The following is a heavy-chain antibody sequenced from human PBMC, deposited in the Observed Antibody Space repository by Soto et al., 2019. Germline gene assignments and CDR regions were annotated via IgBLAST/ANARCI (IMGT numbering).Heavy chain of an antibody. CDR2: VYYDGST. V-gene: IGHV4-39*01. CDR1: GGSISSSSYY. D-gene: IGHD2-15*01. J-gene: IGHJ4*02. CDR3: ARRICSGGSCPFDY. Sequence: QLQLQESGPGLVKPSETLSLTCTVSGGSISSSSYYWGWIRQPPGKGLEWIGTVYYDGSTYYHPSLKSRVTTYVDTSKNQFSLRLSSVTAADTAVYYCARRICSGGSCPFDYWGRGTLVTVSS.